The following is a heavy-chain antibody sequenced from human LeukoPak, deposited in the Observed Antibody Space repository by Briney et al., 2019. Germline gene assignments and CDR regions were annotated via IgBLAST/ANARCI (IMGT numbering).Heavy chain of an antibody. J-gene: IGHJ2*01. Sequence: SETLSLTCTVSGGSISSGDYYWSWIRQPPGKGLEWIGYIYYSGSTNYNPSLKSRVTISVDTSKNQFSLKLSSVTAADTAVYYCARVITPGGDDWYFDLWGRGTLVTVSS. D-gene: IGHD3-22*01. V-gene: IGHV4-61*08. CDR3: ARVITPGGDDWYFDL. CDR1: GGSISSGDYY. CDR2: IYYSGST.